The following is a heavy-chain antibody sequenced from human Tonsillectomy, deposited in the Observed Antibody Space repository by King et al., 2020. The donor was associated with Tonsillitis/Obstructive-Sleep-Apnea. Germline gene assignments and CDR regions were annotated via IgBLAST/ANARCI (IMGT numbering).Heavy chain of an antibody. CDR2: IRSKAYGGTT. D-gene: IGHD1-7*01. Sequence: VQLVESGGGLVQPGRSLRLSCTASGFTFGDYAMSWVRQAPGKGLEWVGFIRSKAYGGTTEYAASVKGRFTISRDDSKSIAYLQMNSLKTEDTAVYYCTSQTPRTGTPDYWGQRTLVTVSS. V-gene: IGHV3-49*04. CDR1: GFTFGDYA. CDR3: TSQTPRTGTPDY. J-gene: IGHJ4*02.